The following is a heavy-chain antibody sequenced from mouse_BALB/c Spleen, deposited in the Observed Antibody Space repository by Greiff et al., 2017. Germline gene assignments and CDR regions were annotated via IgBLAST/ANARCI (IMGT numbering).Heavy chain of an antibody. CDR3: ASMDDYYAMDY. J-gene: IGHJ4*01. CDR1: GYTFTSYW. CDR2: IYPGDGDT. Sequence: ESGAELARPGASVKLSCKASGYTFTSYWMQWVKQRPGQGLEWIGAIYPGDGDTRYTQKFKGKATLTADKSSSTAYMQLSSLASEDSAVYYCASMDDYYAMDYWGQGTSVTVSS. V-gene: IGHV1-87*01.